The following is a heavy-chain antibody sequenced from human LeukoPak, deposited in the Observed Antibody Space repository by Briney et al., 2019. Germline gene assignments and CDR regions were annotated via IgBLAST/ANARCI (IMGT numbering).Heavy chain of an antibody. CDR3: ANEYSKGDV. Sequence: GGSLRLSCVASGFTFSNYVMNWVRQAPGKGLECVSSISGSGTSTYYADSVKGRFTSSRDNSKNTLYLQMDSLRAEDTAIYYCANEYSKGDVWGQETTVTVSS. D-gene: IGHD4-11*01. CDR1: GFTFSNYV. J-gene: IGHJ3*01. V-gene: IGHV3-23*01. CDR2: ISGSGTST.